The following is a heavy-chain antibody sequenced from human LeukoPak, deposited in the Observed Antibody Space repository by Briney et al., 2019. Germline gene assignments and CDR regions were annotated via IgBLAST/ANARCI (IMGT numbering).Heavy chain of an antibody. V-gene: IGHV3-7*01. J-gene: IGHJ4*02. Sequence: GGSLRLSCAASGFTFRTFWMTWVRQAPGKGLEWVANIKQDGVEKYYVDSVKGRFTISRDNARNSLYLQMNSLRVEDTAVYYCARAAHLLTTYPLYYFDFWGQGTLVTVSS. CDR2: IKQDGVEK. CDR1: GFTFRTFW. CDR3: ARAAHLLTTYPLYYFDF. D-gene: IGHD3-9*01.